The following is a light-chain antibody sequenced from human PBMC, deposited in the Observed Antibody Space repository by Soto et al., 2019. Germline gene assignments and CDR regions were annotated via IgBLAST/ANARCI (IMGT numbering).Light chain of an antibody. CDR1: QSVTSTY. CDR2: GAS. CDR3: QHYGSLTRT. Sequence: IVLTQSPGTLSLSPGDRASLSCRASQSVTSTYLAWYQHKPGQAPRLLIYGASSRATGTPERFSGSGSGTDFTLTISRLEPEDFAVYYCQHYGSLTRTFGQGTKVDIK. J-gene: IGKJ1*01. V-gene: IGKV3-20*01.